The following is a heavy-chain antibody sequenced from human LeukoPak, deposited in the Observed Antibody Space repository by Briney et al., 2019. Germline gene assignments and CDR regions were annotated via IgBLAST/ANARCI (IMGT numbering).Heavy chain of an antibody. CDR1: GFTFSSYG. CDR3: ARDLWAWGFDY. V-gene: IGHV3-7*01. CDR2: IKQDGSEK. J-gene: IGHJ4*02. D-gene: IGHD7-27*01. Sequence: PGGSLRLSCAASGFTFSSYGMHWVRQAPGKGLEWVANIKQDGSEKYYVDSVRGRFTISRDNAKNSLYLQMNSLRAEDTAVYYCARDLWAWGFDYWGQGTLVTVSS.